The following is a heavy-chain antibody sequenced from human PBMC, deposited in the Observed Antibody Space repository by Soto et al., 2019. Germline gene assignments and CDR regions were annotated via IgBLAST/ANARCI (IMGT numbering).Heavy chain of an antibody. D-gene: IGHD5-12*01. Sequence: EVQLVESGGGLIQPGGSLRLSCVVSGFTVSSDYMSWVRQAPGKGLEWISVIYAGGSTYYAESVKGRFTISRDNSKNTLYLQMNSHRADDTGVYYCAGPVASDYWGQGTRVTVSS. V-gene: IGHV3-53*01. CDR2: IYAGGST. CDR3: AGPVASDY. CDR1: GFTVSSDY. J-gene: IGHJ4*02.